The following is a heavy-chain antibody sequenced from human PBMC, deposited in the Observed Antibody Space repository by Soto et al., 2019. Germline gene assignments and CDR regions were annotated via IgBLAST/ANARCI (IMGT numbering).Heavy chain of an antibody. CDR2: KNQDGSEK. CDR3: ANDLLRSPTYYDFWSGYYPFDY. V-gene: IGHV3-7*05. CDR1: GFTVSGYL. J-gene: IGHJ4*02. D-gene: IGHD3-3*01. Sequence: GGCLRLSCAASGFTVSGYLMNWVRQAPGKGLEWVANKNQDGSEKFYVDSVKGRFTISRDNSKNTLYLQMNSLRAKDTAVYYCANDLLRSPTYYDFWSGYYPFDYWAQGTLVTVSS.